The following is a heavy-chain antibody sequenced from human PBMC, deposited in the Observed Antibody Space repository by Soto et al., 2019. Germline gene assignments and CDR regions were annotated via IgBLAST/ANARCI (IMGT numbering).Heavy chain of an antibody. D-gene: IGHD4-17*01. J-gene: IGHJ5*02. CDR2: VYYTGTT. CDR3: ARDTVLTGMFDL. Sequence: SETLSLTCTVSGGSIGSYHWSWVRQPPGTGLEWIASVYYTGTTNYNPSLGSRVTISIDAPENQISLKLTSVTAADTAFYYCARDTVLTGMFDLWGQGTLVTVSS. CDR1: GGSIGSYH. V-gene: IGHV4-59*01.